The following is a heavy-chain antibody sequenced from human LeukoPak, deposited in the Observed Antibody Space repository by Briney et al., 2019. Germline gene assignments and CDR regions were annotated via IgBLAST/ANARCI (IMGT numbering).Heavy chain of an antibody. D-gene: IGHD5-18*01. Sequence: GRSLRLSCAASGFTFDDYAMHWVRQAPGKGLEWVSGISWNSGSIGYADSVKGRFTISRDNAKNSLYLQMNSLRAEDMALYYCAKDIRGYSYGAFDYWGQGTLVTVSS. J-gene: IGHJ4*02. CDR3: AKDIRGYSYGAFDY. V-gene: IGHV3-9*03. CDR1: GFTFDDYA. CDR2: ISWNSGSI.